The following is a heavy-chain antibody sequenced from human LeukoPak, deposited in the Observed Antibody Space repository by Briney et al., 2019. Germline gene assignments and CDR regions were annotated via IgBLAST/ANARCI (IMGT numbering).Heavy chain of an antibody. Sequence: SGGSLRLSCAASGFTFSSYSMNWVRQAPGKGLEWVSSISSSSSYTYYADSVKGRFTISRDNAKNSLYLQMNSLRAEDTAVYYCARDASVYCSGTGCFYFDYWGQGALVTVSS. D-gene: IGHD2-2*01. CDR3: ARDASVYCSGTGCFYFDY. CDR1: GFTFSSYS. V-gene: IGHV3-21*01. J-gene: IGHJ4*02. CDR2: ISSSSSYT.